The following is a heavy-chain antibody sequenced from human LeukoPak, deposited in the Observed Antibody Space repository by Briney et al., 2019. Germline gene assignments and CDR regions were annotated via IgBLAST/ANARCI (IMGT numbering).Heavy chain of an antibody. V-gene: IGHV4-59*01. CDR1: VGSFSGYY. D-gene: IGHD1-26*01. CDR2: IYYSGTT. Sequence: SETLSLTCAVYVGSFSGYYWSWIRQPPGKGLEWIGNIYYSGTTNYNPSLKSRVTISVDTSKNQFSLKLSSVTAADTAIYYCARGGSYHGYWGQGTLVTVSS. CDR3: ARGGSYHGY. J-gene: IGHJ4*02.